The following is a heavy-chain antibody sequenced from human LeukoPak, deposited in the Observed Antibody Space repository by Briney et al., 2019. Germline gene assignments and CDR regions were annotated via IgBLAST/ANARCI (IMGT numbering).Heavy chain of an antibody. Sequence: PSETLSLTCAVYGGSFSGYYWSWIRQPPGKGLEWIGEINHSGSTNYNPSLKSRVTISVDTSKNQFSLKLSSVTAADTAVYYCARGFMGGQLWFYDAFDIWGQGTMVTVSS. V-gene: IGHV4-34*01. D-gene: IGHD5-18*01. J-gene: IGHJ3*02. CDR1: GGSFSGYY. CDR2: INHSGST. CDR3: ARGFMGGQLWFYDAFDI.